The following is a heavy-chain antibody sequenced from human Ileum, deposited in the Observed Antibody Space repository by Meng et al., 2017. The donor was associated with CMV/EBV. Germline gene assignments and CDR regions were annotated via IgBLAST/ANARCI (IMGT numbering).Heavy chain of an antibody. CDR3: ARDQVAGTLYYYYGMDV. D-gene: IGHD6-19*01. Sequence: ASVKVSCKASGYTFTGYYMHWVRQAPGQELEWMGWINPNSGGTNYAQKFQGRVTMTRDTSISTAYMELSRLRSDDTAVYYCARDQVAGTLYYYYGMDVWGQGTTVTVSS. CDR2: INPNSGGT. J-gene: IGHJ6*02. V-gene: IGHV1-2*02. CDR1: GYTFTGYY.